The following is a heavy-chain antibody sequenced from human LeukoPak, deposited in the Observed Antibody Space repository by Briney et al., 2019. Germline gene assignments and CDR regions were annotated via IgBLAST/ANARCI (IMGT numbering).Heavy chain of an antibody. D-gene: IGHD3-22*01. Sequence: GGSLRLSCAASGFTFDDYGMSWVRQAPGKGPAWVSRINTDGSSTSYADSVKGRFTISRDNAKNTLYLQMNSLRAEDTAVYYCARSLLYYYDSSGPENWGQGSLVTVSS. V-gene: IGHV3-74*01. J-gene: IGHJ4*02. CDR1: GFTFDDYG. CDR3: ARSLLYYYDSSGPEN. CDR2: INTDGSST.